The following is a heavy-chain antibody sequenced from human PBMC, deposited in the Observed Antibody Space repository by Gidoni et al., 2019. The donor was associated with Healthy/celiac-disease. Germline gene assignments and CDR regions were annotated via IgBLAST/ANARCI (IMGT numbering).Heavy chain of an antibody. Sequence: QLQLQESGPGLVKPSETLSLTCTVSGGSISSSSYYWGWIRQPPGKGLEWIGSSYYSGSTYYNPPLKSRVTISVDTSKNQFSLKLSSVTAADTAVYYCARHALRWGAFDYWGQGTLVTVSS. V-gene: IGHV4-39*01. CDR3: ARHALRWGAFDY. D-gene: IGHD3-16*01. CDR1: GGSISSSSYY. J-gene: IGHJ4*02. CDR2: SYYSGST.